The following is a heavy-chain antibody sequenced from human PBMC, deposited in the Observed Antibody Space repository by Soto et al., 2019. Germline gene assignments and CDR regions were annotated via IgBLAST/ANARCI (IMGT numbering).Heavy chain of an antibody. J-gene: IGHJ6*02. CDR3: AKNGQPPYYYYGLDV. V-gene: IGHV1-18*01. Sequence: QVHLVQSGGEVKKPGASVKVSCKASGYTFTRYGISWVRQAPGQGLEWMGWISGYNGDTNYTQNLQGRVTMTIDTFTTTDYMELRSLTSDDTAVYYCAKNGQPPYYYYGLDVWGLGTTVTVS. CDR2: ISGYNGDT. D-gene: IGHD2-8*01. CDR1: GYTFTRYG.